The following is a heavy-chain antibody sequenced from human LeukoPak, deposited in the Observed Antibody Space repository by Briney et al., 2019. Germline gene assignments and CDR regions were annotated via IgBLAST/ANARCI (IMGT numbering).Heavy chain of an antibody. J-gene: IGHJ4*02. Sequence: ASVKVSCKASGYTFTGYYMHWVRQAPGQGLEWMGRINPNSGGTNYAQKFQGRVTMTRDTSISTAYMELSRLRSDDTAVYYCARVVRDGYKTYYFDYWGRGTLVTVSS. D-gene: IGHD5-24*01. CDR3: ARVVRDGYKTYYFDY. CDR1: GYTFTGYY. CDR2: INPNSGGT. V-gene: IGHV1-2*06.